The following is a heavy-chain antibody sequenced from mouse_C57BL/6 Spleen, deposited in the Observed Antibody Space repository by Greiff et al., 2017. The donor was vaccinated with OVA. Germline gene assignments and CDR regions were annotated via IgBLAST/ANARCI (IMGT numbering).Heavy chain of an antibody. V-gene: IGHV5-17*01. CDR1: GFTFSDYG. D-gene: IGHD4-1*01. J-gene: IGHJ3*01. CDR3: ARAGTDLAWFAY. Sequence: EVMLVESGGGLVKPGGSLKLSCAASGFTFSDYGMHWVRQAPEKGLEWVAYISSGSSTIYYADTVKGRFTISRDNAKNTLFLQMTSLRSEDTAMYYCARAGTDLAWFAYWGQGTLVTVSA. CDR2: ISSGSSTI.